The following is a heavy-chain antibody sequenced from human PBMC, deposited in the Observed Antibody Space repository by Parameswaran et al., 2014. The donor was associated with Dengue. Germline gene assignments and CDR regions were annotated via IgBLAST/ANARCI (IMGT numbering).Heavy chain of an antibody. Sequence: RWIRQPPGKGLEWVSAISGSGGSTYYADSVKGRFTISRDNSKNTLYLQMNSLRAEDTAVYYCAKVPRYCSGGSCYAGYFEYWGQGTLVTVSS. D-gene: IGHD2-15*01. J-gene: IGHJ4*02. CDR2: ISGSGGST. V-gene: IGHV3-23*01. CDR3: AKVPRYCSGGSCYAGYFEY.